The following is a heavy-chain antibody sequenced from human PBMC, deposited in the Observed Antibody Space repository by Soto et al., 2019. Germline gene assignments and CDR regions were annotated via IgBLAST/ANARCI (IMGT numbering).Heavy chain of an antibody. J-gene: IGHJ5*02. CDR1: GGSISSGNYY. Sequence: QVQLQESGPGLVKPSQTLSLTCTVSGGSISSGNYYWSWIRQHPGKGLEWIGYIYYSGSTYYNPSLKSRVTISVDTSKNQFSLRLSSVTAADTAVYYCARTSFDTSGTAADPWGQGTLVTVSS. D-gene: IGHD3-22*01. V-gene: IGHV4-31*03. CDR2: IYYSGST. CDR3: ARTSFDTSGTAADP.